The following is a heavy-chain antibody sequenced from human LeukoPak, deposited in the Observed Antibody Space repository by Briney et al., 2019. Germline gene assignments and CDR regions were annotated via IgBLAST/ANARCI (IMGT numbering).Heavy chain of an antibody. Sequence: SETLSLTCTVSGGSISSSSYYWGWIRQPPGKGLEWIGSIYYSGSTYYKPSLKSRVTISVDTSKNQFSLKLSSVTAADTAVYYCARAGSGYFAPRGKFDYWGQGTLVTVSS. CDR2: IYYSGST. J-gene: IGHJ4*02. V-gene: IGHV4-39*01. CDR3: ARAGSGYFAPRGKFDY. D-gene: IGHD3-22*01. CDR1: GGSISSSSYY.